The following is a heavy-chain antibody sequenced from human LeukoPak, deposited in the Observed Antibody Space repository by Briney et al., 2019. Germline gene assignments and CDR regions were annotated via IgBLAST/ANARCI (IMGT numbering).Heavy chain of an antibody. CDR3: ARPQIAAALYGMDV. D-gene: IGHD6-13*01. CDR2: ISSSSSTI. Sequence: PGGSLRLSCAASGFTFSSYSMNWVRQAPGKGLEWVSYISSSSSTIYYADSVKGRFTISRDNAKNSLYLQMNSLRAEDTAVYYCARPQIAAALYGMDVWGQGTTVTASS. CDR1: GFTFSSYS. J-gene: IGHJ6*02. V-gene: IGHV3-48*04.